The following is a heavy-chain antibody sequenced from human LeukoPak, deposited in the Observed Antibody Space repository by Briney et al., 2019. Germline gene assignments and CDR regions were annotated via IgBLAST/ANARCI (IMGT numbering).Heavy chain of an antibody. CDR2: IIPILGIA. J-gene: IGHJ4*02. V-gene: IGHV1-69*04. CDR1: GYTFTSYG. CDR3: AWGRTPTFDY. Sequence: GASVKVSCKASGYTFTSYGISWVRQAPGQGLEWMGRIIPILGIANYAQKFQGRVTITADKSTSTAYMELSSLRSEDTAVYYCAWGRTPTFDYWGQGTLVTVSS. D-gene: IGHD1-1*01.